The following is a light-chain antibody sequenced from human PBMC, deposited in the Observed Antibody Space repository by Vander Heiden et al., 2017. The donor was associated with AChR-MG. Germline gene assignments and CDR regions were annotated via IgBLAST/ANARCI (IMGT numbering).Light chain of an antibody. V-gene: IGKV3-20*01. Sequence: EIMFTPSPVTLSLSPGERATLSCRASQSANSGYLAWYQQKPGQLPRLLIYDASSRATGIPDRFSGSRSGADFTLTISRLEPEDFAVYYCQHYGISLPTAFGQGTRLDIK. CDR1: QSANSGY. J-gene: IGKJ5*01. CDR3: QHYGISLPTA. CDR2: DAS.